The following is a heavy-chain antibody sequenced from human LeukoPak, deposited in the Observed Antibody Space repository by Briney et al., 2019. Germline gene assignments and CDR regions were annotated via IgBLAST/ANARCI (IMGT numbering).Heavy chain of an antibody. Sequence: GGSLRLSCAASGFTFSSYAMSWVRQAPGKGLEWVSAISGSGGSTYYADSVKGRFTISRDNAKNTLYLQMNSLRAEDTAVYYCARGVVVVAAFDYWGQGTLVTVSS. V-gene: IGHV3-23*01. D-gene: IGHD2-15*01. CDR2: ISGSGGST. CDR3: ARGVVVVAAFDY. J-gene: IGHJ4*02. CDR1: GFTFSSYA.